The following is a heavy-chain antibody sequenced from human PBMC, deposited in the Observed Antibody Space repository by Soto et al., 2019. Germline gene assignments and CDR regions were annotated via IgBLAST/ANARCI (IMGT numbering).Heavy chain of an antibody. CDR2: ISSSSSYI. Sequence: GGSLRLSCAASGFTFSSYSMNWVRQAPGKGLEWVSSISSSSSYIYYADSVKGRFTISRDNAKNSLYLQMDSLRAEDTAVYYCARGPLPMIDYYYGMDVWGQGTTVTVSS. J-gene: IGHJ6*02. CDR3: ARGPLPMIDYYYGMDV. CDR1: GFTFSSYS. V-gene: IGHV3-21*01. D-gene: IGHD3-22*01.